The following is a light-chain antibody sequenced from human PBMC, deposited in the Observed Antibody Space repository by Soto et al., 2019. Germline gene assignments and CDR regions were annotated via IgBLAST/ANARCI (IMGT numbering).Light chain of an antibody. J-gene: IGKJ1*01. V-gene: IGKV3-11*01. CDR3: QQHSHWPPWT. CDR1: ENVRTF. CDR2: GAS. Sequence: PGERATLSCRASENVRTFVDWYQQKPGQAPRLLIYGASNRATGIPARFSGSGSGTDFTLIISNLEPEDFAVYYCQQHSHWPPWTFGQGTRVEIQ.